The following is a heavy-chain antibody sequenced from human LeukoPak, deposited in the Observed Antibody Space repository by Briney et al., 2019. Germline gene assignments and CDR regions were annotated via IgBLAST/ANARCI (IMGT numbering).Heavy chain of an antibody. D-gene: IGHD5-12*01. CDR1: GFTFSSYG. V-gene: IGHV3-21*01. CDR3: AREGDSGYDY. J-gene: IGHJ4*02. CDR2: ISSSSSYI. Sequence: GALRLSCAASGFTFSSYGMHWVRQAPGKGLEWVSSISSSSSYIYYAGSVKGRFTISRDNAKNSLYLQMNSLRAEDTAVYYCAREGDSGYDYWGQGTLVTVSS.